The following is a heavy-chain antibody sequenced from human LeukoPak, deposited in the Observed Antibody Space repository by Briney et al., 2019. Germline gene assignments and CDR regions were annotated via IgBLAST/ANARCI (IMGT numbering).Heavy chain of an antibody. J-gene: IGHJ4*02. D-gene: IGHD1-26*01. CDR1: GYTFTSYG. V-gene: IGHV1-18*01. Sequence: ASVKVSCKASGYTFTSYGISWVRQAPGQGLEWMGWISAYNGNTNYALKLQGRVTITTDTSTSTAYMELRSLRPDDTAVYYCARDKESGSYRFQDYWGQGTLVTVSS. CDR2: ISAYNGNT. CDR3: ARDKESGSYRFQDY.